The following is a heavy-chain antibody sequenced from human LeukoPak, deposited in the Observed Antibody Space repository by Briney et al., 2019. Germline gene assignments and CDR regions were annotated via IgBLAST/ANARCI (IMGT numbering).Heavy chain of an antibody. J-gene: IGHJ4*02. Sequence: SETLSLTCTVSGGSISSYYWSWIRRPPGKGLEWIGYIYYSGSTNYNPSLKSRVTISVDTSKNQFSLKLSSVTAADTAVYYCARRMEAHYDILTGYSGNYFDYWGQGTLVTVSS. D-gene: IGHD3-9*01. CDR2: IYYSGST. CDR3: ARRMEAHYDILTGYSGNYFDY. V-gene: IGHV4-59*08. CDR1: GGSISSYY.